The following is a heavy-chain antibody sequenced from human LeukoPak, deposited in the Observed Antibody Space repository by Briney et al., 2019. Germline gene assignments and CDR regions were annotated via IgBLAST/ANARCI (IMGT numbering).Heavy chain of an antibody. CDR1: GGSISNGDYY. D-gene: IGHD4-17*01. J-gene: IGHJ6*04. Sequence: PSETLSLTCTVSGGSISNGDYYWSWIRQPPGKGLEWIGYIYYSGNTYYNPSLKSRITISIDTSKSQFSLKLSSVTAADTAVYFCARDPPAYGDYSRGYGMDVWGRGTTVIVSS. CDR2: IYYSGNT. CDR3: ARDPPAYGDYSRGYGMDV. V-gene: IGHV4-30-4*01.